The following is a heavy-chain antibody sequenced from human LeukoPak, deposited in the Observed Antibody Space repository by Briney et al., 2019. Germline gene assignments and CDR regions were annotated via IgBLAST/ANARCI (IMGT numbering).Heavy chain of an antibody. CDR1: GDSINSGVSY. J-gene: IGHJ4*02. Sequence: PSETLSLTCTVSGDSINSGVSYWSWIRQRPGKGLEWIGYIYYSGNTYYNPSLKTRVTISVDTSKNQFSLRLSSVTAADTAVYYCARDSSPSVLAFWGQGTLVTVSS. V-gene: IGHV4-31*03. CDR2: IYYSGNT. D-gene: IGHD6-6*01. CDR3: ARDSSPSVLAF.